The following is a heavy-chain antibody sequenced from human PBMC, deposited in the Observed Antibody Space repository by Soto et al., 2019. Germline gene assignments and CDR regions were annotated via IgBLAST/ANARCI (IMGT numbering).Heavy chain of an antibody. V-gene: IGHV4-34*01. CDR2: INHSGSS. CDR3: TRGLFSGSSYSGSWYYFDS. Sequence: SDTLSLTCAVSGGSISGYIWTWIRQTPGKGLQWIGQINHSGSSIYNPSLKNRVTISTMSNNKFSLELSSVTAADTAVYYCTRGLFSGSSYSGSWYYFDSWGQGTMVTVSS. J-gene: IGHJ4*02. CDR1: GGSISGYI. D-gene: IGHD1-26*01.